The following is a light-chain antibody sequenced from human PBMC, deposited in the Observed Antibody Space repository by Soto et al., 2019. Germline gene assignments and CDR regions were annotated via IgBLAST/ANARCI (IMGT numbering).Light chain of an antibody. V-gene: IGKV1-27*01. CDR1: QGISNY. CDR3: KKYNCVRSLT. Sequence: DIELTQSPSSLSVSVGDRVTITCRASQGISNYLAWYQQKPGQVPTLLIYAASTLQSGVPTRFSGNGSGTDFTLTISSLHTEDDATYYYKKYNCVRSLTFGGGTMVEIK. CDR2: AAS. J-gene: IGKJ4*01.